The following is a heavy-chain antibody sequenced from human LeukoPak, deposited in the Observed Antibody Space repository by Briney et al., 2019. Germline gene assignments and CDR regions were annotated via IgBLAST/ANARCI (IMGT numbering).Heavy chain of an antibody. Sequence: GGSLRLSCAASGRSVSDNYMTWVRQAPGKGLDWVSLIYPNGRTYYADSVKGRFTISRDNSKNTLNLQMNSLRVEDTAVYYCARAWTGDYWGQGTLVTVSS. J-gene: IGHJ4*02. CDR2: IYPNGRT. D-gene: IGHD3/OR15-3a*01. CDR1: GRSVSDNY. CDR3: ARAWTGDY. V-gene: IGHV3-53*01.